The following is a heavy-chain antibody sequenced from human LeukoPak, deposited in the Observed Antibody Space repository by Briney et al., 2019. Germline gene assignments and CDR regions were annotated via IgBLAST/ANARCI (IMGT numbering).Heavy chain of an antibody. D-gene: IGHD3-10*01. Sequence: SVKVSCKASGFTLINSAVQWVRQARGQRLEWVGWIIVGSGQTRYAQEFQERVTITRDMSTSTAFLELSSLRSEDSAVYYCAAGDTLVRGVIIPFAPWGQGTLVTVSS. CDR2: IIVGSGQT. V-gene: IGHV1-58*01. J-gene: IGHJ5*02. CDR3: AAGDTLVRGVIIPFAP. CDR1: GFTLINSA.